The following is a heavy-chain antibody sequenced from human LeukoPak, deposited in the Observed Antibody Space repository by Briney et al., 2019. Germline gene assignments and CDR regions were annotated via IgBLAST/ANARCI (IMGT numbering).Heavy chain of an antibody. CDR2: IKQDGSEK. CDR1: GFAFSSYW. CDR3: ARAYYYDSSGYDAFDI. J-gene: IGHJ3*02. V-gene: IGHV3-7*01. Sequence: PGGSLRLSCAASGFAFSSYWMSWVRQAPGKGLEWVANIKQDGSEKYYVDSVKGRFTISRDNAKNSLYLQMNSLRAEDTAVYYCARAYYYDSSGYDAFDIWGQGTMVTVSS. D-gene: IGHD3-22*01.